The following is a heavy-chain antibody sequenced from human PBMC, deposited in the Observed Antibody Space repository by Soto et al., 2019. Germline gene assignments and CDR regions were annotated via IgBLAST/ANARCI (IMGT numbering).Heavy chain of an antibody. CDR2: ISATGGNI. V-gene: IGHV3-23*01. CDR1: GFTFSDYA. J-gene: IGHJ2*01. D-gene: IGHD3-16*01. CDR3: AKVAGGLGYFDL. Sequence: LRLSCVASGFTFSDYAMTWVRQAPGKGLEWVATISATGGNIEYTDSLKGRFTISRDNSKNTLYLQLNGLTSDDTAVHYCAKVAGGLGYFDLWGRGTLVTVSS.